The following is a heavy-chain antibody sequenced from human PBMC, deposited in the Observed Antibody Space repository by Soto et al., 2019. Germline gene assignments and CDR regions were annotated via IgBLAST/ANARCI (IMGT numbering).Heavy chain of an antibody. CDR1: GGSTSGNY. J-gene: IGHJ2*01. CDR3: ARDFDVNTALDYWYFDL. D-gene: IGHD5-18*01. V-gene: IGHV4-4*07. Sequence: QVQLQESGPGPVKASETLSLTCTLSGGSTSGNYWSWIRQPAGKGLEWIGRIYSSGRTHYNPSLKSRVTMSVSTDHFSLKLDSVTAADTAVYYCARDFDVNTALDYWYFDLWGRGTLVTVSS. CDR2: IYSSGRT.